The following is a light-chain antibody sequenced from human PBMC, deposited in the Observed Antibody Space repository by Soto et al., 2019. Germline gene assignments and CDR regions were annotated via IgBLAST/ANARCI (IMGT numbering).Light chain of an antibody. CDR1: ISNIGSNY. CDR3: AAWDDSRSGVV. V-gene: IGLV1-47*01. J-gene: IGLJ3*02. CDR2: SNN. Sequence: QSVLTQPPSASGTPGQRVTISCSGSISNIGSNYVYWYQKLPGTAPKVLIYSNNQRPSGVPDRFSGSKSGTSASLAIRGLRSEDEADYYCAAWDDSRSGVVFGGGTKLTVL.